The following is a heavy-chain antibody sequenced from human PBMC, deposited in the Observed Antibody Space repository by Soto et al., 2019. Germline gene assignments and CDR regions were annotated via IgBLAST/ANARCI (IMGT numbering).Heavy chain of an antibody. Sequence: VQLVQSGAEVKKPGESLKISCQGSGYSFASYGISWVRQAPGQGLEWMGWISAYNGNTNYAQKLQGRVTMTTDTSTSTAYMELRSLRSDDTAVYYCAREIAVAGPFDYWGQGTLVTVSS. CDR3: AREIAVAGPFDY. D-gene: IGHD6-19*01. J-gene: IGHJ4*02. CDR2: ISAYNGNT. CDR1: GYSFASYG. V-gene: IGHV1-18*04.